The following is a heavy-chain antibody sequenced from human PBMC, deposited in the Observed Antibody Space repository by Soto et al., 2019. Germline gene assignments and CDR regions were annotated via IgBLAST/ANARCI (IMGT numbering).Heavy chain of an antibody. CDR3: ARGLILWFGELSRRGGYYYYMDN. CDR1: GGSFSGYQ. V-gene: IGHV4-34*01. Sequence: PSETLSLTCAVYGGSFSGYQWTWIRHTPGKGLEWIGEINDSGNINYNPSLKSRVTILVDTAKKQISLKLSSVTAADTAVYYCARGLILWFGELSRRGGYYYYMDNRHKGTSVTVSS. CDR2: INDSGNI. D-gene: IGHD3-10*01. J-gene: IGHJ6*03.